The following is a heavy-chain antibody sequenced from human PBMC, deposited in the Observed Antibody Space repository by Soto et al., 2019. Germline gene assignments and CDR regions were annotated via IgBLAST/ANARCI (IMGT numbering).Heavy chain of an antibody. CDR2: IYHSGST. CDR3: AREGGGSSSSSKYDY. J-gene: IGHJ4*02. D-gene: IGHD6-13*01. CDR1: GGSISSSNW. Sequence: QVQLQESGPGLVKPSGTLSLTCAVSGGSISSSNWWSWVRQPPGKGLEWIGEIYHSGSTNYNPSLKNRVTISVDKSKNQFSLKLSSVTAADTAVYYCAREGGGSSSSSKYDYWGQGTLVTVSS. V-gene: IGHV4-4*02.